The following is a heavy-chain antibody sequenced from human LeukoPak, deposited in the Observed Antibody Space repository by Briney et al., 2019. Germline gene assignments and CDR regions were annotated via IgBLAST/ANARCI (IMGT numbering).Heavy chain of an antibody. CDR3: ARARGLGYGDDVRWFDP. V-gene: IGHV3-20*04. CDR1: GFTFSSYS. Sequence: GPGGSLRLSCAASGFTFSSYSMNWVRQAPGKGLEWVSGINWNGGSTGYADSVKGRFTISRDNAKNTLYLQMNSLRAEDTAVYYCARARGLGYGDDVRWFDPWGQGTLVTVSS. D-gene: IGHD4-17*01. CDR2: INWNGGST. J-gene: IGHJ5*02.